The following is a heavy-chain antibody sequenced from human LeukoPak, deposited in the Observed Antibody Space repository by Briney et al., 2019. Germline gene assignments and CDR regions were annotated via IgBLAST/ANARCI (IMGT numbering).Heavy chain of an antibody. Sequence: GGSLRLSCAASGFTFSSYAMHWVRQAPGKGLEWVAVISYDGSNKYYADSVKGRFTISRDNSKNTLYLQMNSLRAEDTAVYYCARGHYYDSHLDAFDIWGQGTMVTVSS. CDR3: ARGHYYDSHLDAFDI. J-gene: IGHJ3*02. V-gene: IGHV3-30-3*01. D-gene: IGHD3-22*01. CDR2: ISYDGSNK. CDR1: GFTFSSYA.